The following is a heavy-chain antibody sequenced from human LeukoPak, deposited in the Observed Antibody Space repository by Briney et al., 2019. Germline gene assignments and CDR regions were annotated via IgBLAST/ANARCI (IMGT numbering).Heavy chain of an antibody. J-gene: IGHJ4*02. CDR1: GGSISSYY. D-gene: IGHD6-19*01. V-gene: IGHV4-4*07. CDR3: ARDGGRIGWFYFDY. CDR2: IYTSGST. Sequence: SETLSLPCTVSGGSISSYYWSWIRQPAGKGLEWIGRIYTSGSTNYNPSLKSRVTLSVDTSKNQFSLDLSSVTAADTAVYYCARDGGRIGWFYFDYWGQGTRVTVSS.